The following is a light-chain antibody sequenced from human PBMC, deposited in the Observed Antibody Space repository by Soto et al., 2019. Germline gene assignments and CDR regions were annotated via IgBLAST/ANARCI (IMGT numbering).Light chain of an antibody. CDR2: GAS. CDR1: QSVSSNL. Sequence: EIVLMQSPGTLSLSLGERATLSCRASQSVSSNLLAWYQQKPGQAPRLLIYGASSRATGIPDRFSGSGSGTDFTLTISRLEPEDFALYYCQQYADSPITFGPGTKVDIK. CDR3: QQYADSPIT. V-gene: IGKV3-20*01. J-gene: IGKJ3*01.